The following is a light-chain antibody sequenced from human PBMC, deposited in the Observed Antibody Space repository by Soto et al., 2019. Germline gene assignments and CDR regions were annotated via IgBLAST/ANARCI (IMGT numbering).Light chain of an antibody. CDR1: QSVSNF. CDR2: DAS. Sequence: EIVLTQSPATLSLSPGERATLSCRASQSVSNFLAWYQQKPGQAPRLLISDASNRATGIPARFSGSGSGTGFTLTISSLEPEDFAVYYCQQRSNWPGTFGGGTKVEIK. CDR3: QQRSNWPGT. V-gene: IGKV3-11*01. J-gene: IGKJ4*01.